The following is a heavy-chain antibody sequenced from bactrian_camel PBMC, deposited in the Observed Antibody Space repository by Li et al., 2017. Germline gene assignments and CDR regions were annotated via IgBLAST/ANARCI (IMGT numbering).Heavy chain of an antibody. D-gene: IGHD1*01. CDR3: AADHTLRTAIQALNGPYAYSY. J-gene: IGHJ4*01. CDR1: GYTSFIDC. CDR2: IATGSGNT. Sequence: HVQLVESGGGSVQAGGSLRLSCAYSGYTSFIDCMGWFRQAPGEEPEGVARIATGSGNTYYADSVKGRFTISQDNAKSTVYLQMNSLKPEDTAMYYCAADHTLRTAIQALNGPYAYSYSGHGTQVTVS. V-gene: IGHV3S1*01.